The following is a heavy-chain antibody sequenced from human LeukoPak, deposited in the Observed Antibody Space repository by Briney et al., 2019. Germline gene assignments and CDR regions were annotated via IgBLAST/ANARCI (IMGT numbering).Heavy chain of an antibody. CDR1: GGTFSSYA. CDR3: ARGTNRWELNGMVFDI. CDR2: IIPIFGTA. V-gene: IGHV1-69*13. Sequence: VASVKVSCKASGGTFSSYAISWVRQAPGQGLEWMGGIIPIFGTANYAQKFQGRVTITADESTSTAYMELSSLRSEDTAVYYCARGTNRWELNGMVFDIWGQGTMVTVSS. J-gene: IGHJ3*02. D-gene: IGHD1-26*01.